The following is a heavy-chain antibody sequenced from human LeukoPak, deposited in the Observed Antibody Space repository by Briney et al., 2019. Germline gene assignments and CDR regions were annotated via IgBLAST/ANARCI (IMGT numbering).Heavy chain of an antibody. D-gene: IGHD3-16*02. CDR3: AKPVGRLGELSLLFDY. Sequence: GGSLRLSCAASGFTFSTYAMSWVRQAPGKGLEWVSTISGSGGSTYYADSVKGRFTISRDNSKNTLYLQMNSLRAEDTAVYYCAKPVGRLGELSLLFDYWGQGTLVTVSS. CDR1: GFTFSTYA. J-gene: IGHJ4*02. CDR2: ISGSGGST. V-gene: IGHV3-23*01.